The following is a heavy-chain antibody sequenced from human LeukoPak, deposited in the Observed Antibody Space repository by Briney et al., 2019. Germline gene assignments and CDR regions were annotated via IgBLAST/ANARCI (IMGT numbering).Heavy chain of an antibody. CDR3: ARVGLDIVEPLDY. CDR1: GYTFTSYD. D-gene: IGHD2-15*01. CDR2: MNPNSGNT. Sequence: ASVKVSCKASGYTFTSYDINWVRQATGQGLEWMGWMNPNSGNTGYAQKLQGRVTMTTDTSTSTAYMELRSLRSDDTAVYYCARVGLDIVEPLDYWGQGTLVTVSS. J-gene: IGHJ4*02. V-gene: IGHV1-8*01.